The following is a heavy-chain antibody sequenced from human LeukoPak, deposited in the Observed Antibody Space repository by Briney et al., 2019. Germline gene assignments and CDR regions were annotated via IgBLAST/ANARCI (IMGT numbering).Heavy chain of an antibody. CDR2: INAGGSAT. Sequence: GGSLRLSCAASGFTFSSHWMHWVRQAPEKGLVGVSHINAGGSATYYAASVKGRFTISRDNARNTLYLQMHSLTAEDTGVYYCVRGALRDCSYTSCTRGNWSDPWGQGTLVTVSS. CDR3: VRGALRDCSYTSCTRGNWSDP. D-gene: IGHD2-2*01. V-gene: IGHV3-74*01. J-gene: IGHJ5*02. CDR1: GFTFSSHW.